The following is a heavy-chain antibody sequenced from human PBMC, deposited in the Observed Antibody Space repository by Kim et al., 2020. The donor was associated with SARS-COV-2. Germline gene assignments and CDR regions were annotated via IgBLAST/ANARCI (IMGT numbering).Heavy chain of an antibody. J-gene: IGHJ1*01. Sequence: SVKVSCKASGLPFSGFRIGWVRQAPGQGLEWIGVIIPISGAPSYAQRFRGRVTITADASTNAAYMEMDSLTSEDTAVYYCARDRGGDFGDFNFQFWGQGTLVSVSS. CDR1: GLPFSGFR. CDR3: ARDRGGDFGDFNFQF. CDR2: IIPISGAP. V-gene: IGHV1-69*13. D-gene: IGHD4-17*01.